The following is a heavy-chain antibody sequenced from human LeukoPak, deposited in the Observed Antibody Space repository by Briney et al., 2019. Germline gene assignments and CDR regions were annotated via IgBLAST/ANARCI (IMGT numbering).Heavy chain of an antibody. V-gene: IGHV1-18*01. CDR2: ISTYDGKT. CDR3: ARVSGTWGYFYMDV. CDR1: GYAFTGHG. D-gene: IGHD1-1*01. Sequence: ASVKVSCKPFGYAFTGHGFTWVRQAPGQGLEWMGWISTYDGKTDYAQNFQGRVTMTIDASTSTAYMEVRSLRSDDTAVYYCARVSGTWGYFYMDVWAKGSTVTVSS. J-gene: IGHJ6*03.